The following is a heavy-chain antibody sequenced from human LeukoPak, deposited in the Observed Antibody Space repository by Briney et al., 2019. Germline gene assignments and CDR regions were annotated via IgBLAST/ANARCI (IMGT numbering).Heavy chain of an antibody. CDR3: ARVVTAIRDYFDY. CDR2: IYHSGST. Sequence: SGTLSLTCAVSGGSISSSNWWSWVRQPPGKGLEWIGEIYHSGSTNYNPSLKSRVTISVDKSKNQFSLKLSSVTAADTAVYYCARVVTAIRDYFDYWGQGTLVTVSS. CDR1: GGSISSSNW. V-gene: IGHV4-4*02. D-gene: IGHD2-21*02. J-gene: IGHJ4*02.